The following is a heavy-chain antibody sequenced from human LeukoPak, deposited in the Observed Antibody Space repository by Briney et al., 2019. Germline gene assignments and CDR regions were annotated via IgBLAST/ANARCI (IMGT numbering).Heavy chain of an antibody. Sequence: SETLSLTCTVSGGSISSYYWSWIRQPPGKGLDWIGYIYYSGSTHYNPSLKSRVTISVDTSKNQFSLKLSSVTAPDTAVYYCATVSMVRGVESDYWGQGTLVTVSS. J-gene: IGHJ4*02. D-gene: IGHD3-10*01. CDR2: IYYSGST. V-gene: IGHV4-59*08. CDR3: ATVSMVRGVESDY. CDR1: GGSISSYY.